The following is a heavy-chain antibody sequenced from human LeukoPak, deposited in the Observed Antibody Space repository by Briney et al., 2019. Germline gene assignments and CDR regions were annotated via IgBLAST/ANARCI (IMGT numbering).Heavy chain of an antibody. CDR2: ISSSSYI. J-gene: IGHJ4*02. CDR3: ARDLRGYSYPSLFDY. CDR1: GFTFSSYS. D-gene: IGHD5-18*01. V-gene: IGHV3-21*01. Sequence: GGSLRLSCAASGFTFSSYSMNWVRQAPGKGLEWVSSISSSSYIYYADLVKGRFTISRDNAKNSLYLQMNSLRAEDTAVYYCARDLRGYSYPSLFDYWGQGTLVTVSS.